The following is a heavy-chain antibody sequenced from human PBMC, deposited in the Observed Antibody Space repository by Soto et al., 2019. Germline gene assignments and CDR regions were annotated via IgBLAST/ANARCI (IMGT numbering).Heavy chain of an antibody. CDR3: VRLPDNVDVLTGRSGYNDY. CDR1: GYTFTNYD. V-gene: IGHV1-8*01. Sequence: QVQLVQSGAEVKKPGASVKVSCKASGYTFTNYDINWVRHATGQGLEWMGWMNPKSGNTGSAQKFQGRVTMTRETSIHTAYMELSSLRSDDTAVYYCVRLPDNVDVLTGRSGYNDYWGQGALVTVSS. J-gene: IGHJ4*02. CDR2: MNPKSGNT. D-gene: IGHD3-9*01.